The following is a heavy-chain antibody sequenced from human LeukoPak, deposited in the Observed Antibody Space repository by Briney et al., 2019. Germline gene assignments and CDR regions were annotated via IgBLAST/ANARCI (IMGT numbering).Heavy chain of an antibody. V-gene: IGHV1-2*02. CDR2: INPNSGGT. Sequence: GASVKVSCKASGYTFTGYYMHWVRPAPGQGLEWMGWINPNSGGTNYAQKFQGRVTMTRDTSISTAYMELSRLRSDDTAVYYCARSVQNIRLEHDYWGQGTLVTVSS. J-gene: IGHJ4*02. D-gene: IGHD1-1*01. CDR1: GYTFTGYY. CDR3: ARSVQNIRLEHDY.